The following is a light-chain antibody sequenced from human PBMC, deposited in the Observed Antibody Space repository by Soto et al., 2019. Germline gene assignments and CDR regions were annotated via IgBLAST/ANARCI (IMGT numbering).Light chain of an antibody. CDR2: GAR. J-gene: IGKJ1*01. CDR3: QQYGTSPWT. Sequence: EVVLTQSPGTLSLSPGERATLSCRASQSVTISYLAWFQQKPVQAPRLLIYGARSRATGVPDRFSGSGSGTDFSLTVSRLEPEDFAVYYCQQYGTSPWTFGQGTKVEIK. CDR1: QSVTISY. V-gene: IGKV3-20*01.